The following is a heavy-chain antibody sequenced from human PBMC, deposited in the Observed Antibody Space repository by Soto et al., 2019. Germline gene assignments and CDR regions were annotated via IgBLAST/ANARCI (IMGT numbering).Heavy chain of an antibody. J-gene: IGHJ4*02. CDR1: GFTFSSYS. D-gene: IGHD3-3*01. CDR3: ARGLDFWSAYYFDY. V-gene: IGHV3-48*01. Sequence: GGSLRLSCAASGFTFSSYSMNWVRQAPGKGLEWVSYISSSSSTIYYADSVKGRFTISRDNAKNSLYLQMNSLRAEDTAVYYCARGLDFWSAYYFDYWGQGTLVTVSS. CDR2: ISSSSSTI.